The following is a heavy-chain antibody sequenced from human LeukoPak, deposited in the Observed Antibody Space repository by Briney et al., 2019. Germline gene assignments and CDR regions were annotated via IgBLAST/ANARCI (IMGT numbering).Heavy chain of an antibody. Sequence: GGSLRLSCAASGFTFSSYAMSWVRQAPGKGLEWVSSMNSGGDTYYADSVKGRFTTSRDNSKNTLYLQMNSLRAEDTAVYWCAKGVDGYCSSDSCYAYDCWGQGTLVTVSS. CDR2: MNSGGDT. CDR3: AKGVDGYCSSDSCYAYDC. D-gene: IGHD2-2*01. V-gene: IGHV3-23*01. CDR1: GFTFSSYA. J-gene: IGHJ4*02.